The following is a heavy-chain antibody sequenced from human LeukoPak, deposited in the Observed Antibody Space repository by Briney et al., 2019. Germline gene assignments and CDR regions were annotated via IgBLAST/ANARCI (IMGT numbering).Heavy chain of an antibody. Sequence: LAGGSLRLSCAASGFTFSSYWMHWVRHAPGKGLVWVSRINSDGSSTSYADSVKGRFTISRDNAKNTLYLQMNSLRAEDTAVYYCATISGYYYNAFDYWGQGTLVTVSS. CDR1: GFTFSSYW. CDR3: ATISGYYYNAFDY. V-gene: IGHV3-74*01. J-gene: IGHJ4*02. CDR2: INSDGSST. D-gene: IGHD3-22*01.